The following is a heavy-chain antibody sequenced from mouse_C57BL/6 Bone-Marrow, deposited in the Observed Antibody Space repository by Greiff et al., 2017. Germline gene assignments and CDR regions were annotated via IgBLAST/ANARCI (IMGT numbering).Heavy chain of an antibody. CDR3: TGSPITTVVATYYFDY. V-gene: IGHV6-3*01. CDR2: LRLKSDNYAT. J-gene: IGHJ2*01. Sequence: EVKLEESGGGLVQPGGSMKLSCVASGFTFSNYWLNWVRQSPEKGLEWVAQLRLKSDNYATHSAESVKGRFTISRDDSKSSVYLQMNNLRAEDTGIYYCTGSPITTVVATYYFDYWDQGTTLTVAS. D-gene: IGHD1-1*01. CDR1: GFTFSNYW.